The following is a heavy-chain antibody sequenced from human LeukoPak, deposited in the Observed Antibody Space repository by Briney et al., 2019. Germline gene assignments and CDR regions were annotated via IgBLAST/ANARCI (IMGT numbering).Heavy chain of an antibody. D-gene: IGHD1-26*01. CDR2: ISYDGSDK. V-gene: IGHV3-30-3*01. J-gene: IGHJ4*02. CDR1: GFTFSSYG. CDR3: ANSGSYYEPLYYFDY. Sequence: PGGSLRLSCAASGFTFSSYGMHWVRQAPGKGLEWVAVISYDGSDKYYADSVKGRFTISRDNSKNTLYLRMNSLRAEDTAVYYCANSGSYYEPLYYFDYWGQGTLVTVSS.